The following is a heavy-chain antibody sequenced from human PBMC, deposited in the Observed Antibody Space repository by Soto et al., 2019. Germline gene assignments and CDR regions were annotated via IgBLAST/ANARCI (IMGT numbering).Heavy chain of an antibody. J-gene: IGHJ5*02. V-gene: IGHV4-34*01. D-gene: IGHD3-10*01. Sequence: SETLSLTCAVYGGSFSGYYWSWIRQPPGKGLEWIGEINHSGSTNYNPSLKSRVTISVDTSKNQFSLKLSSVTAADTAVYYCARVRGVSSAALGRFDPWGQGTLVTVSS. CDR3: ARVRGVSSAALGRFDP. CDR1: GGSFSGYY. CDR2: INHSGST.